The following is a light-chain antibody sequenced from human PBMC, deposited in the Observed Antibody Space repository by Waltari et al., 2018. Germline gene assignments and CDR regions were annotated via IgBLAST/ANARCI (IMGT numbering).Light chain of an antibody. V-gene: IGKV3-20*01. CDR1: QSVANY. Sequence: SCKASQSVANYLAWYQQKPGQAPRLLIYHASIRATGIPDRFSGSGYGTDFSLTISRLEPEDFAVYFCQKYVNLPATFGQGTTVEV. CDR2: HAS. J-gene: IGKJ1*01. CDR3: QKYVNLPAT.